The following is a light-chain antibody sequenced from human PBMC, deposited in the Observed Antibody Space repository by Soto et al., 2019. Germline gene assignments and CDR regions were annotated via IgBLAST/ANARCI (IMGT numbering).Light chain of an antibody. J-gene: IGKJ4*01. V-gene: IGKV3-15*01. Sequence: IVMRQSPVTLTLSPGERATLSRRAIQSHTTSSLAWCQQNPGQAPGPLVFGPSTSAAGSPARFRCSGSGIEFTLTSSSLQSEDFAVYYCQQYSNWPLTFGGGT. CDR2: GPS. CDR1: QSHTTS. CDR3: QQYSNWPLT.